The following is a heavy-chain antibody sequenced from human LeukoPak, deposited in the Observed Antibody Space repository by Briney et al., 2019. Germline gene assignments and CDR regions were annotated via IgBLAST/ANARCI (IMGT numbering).Heavy chain of an antibody. J-gene: IGHJ4*02. V-gene: IGHV3-21*01. CDR2: IGSSSSNI. Sequence: KPGGSLRLSCAASGFIFSSYTMNWVRQAPGKGLEWVSSIGSSSSNIYYADSVKGRFTISRDNAKNSLYLQMNSLRAEDTAVYYCARDLRSSVVSRFGYWGQGTLVTVSS. CDR3: ARDLRSSVVSRFGY. D-gene: IGHD3-22*01. CDR1: GFIFSSYT.